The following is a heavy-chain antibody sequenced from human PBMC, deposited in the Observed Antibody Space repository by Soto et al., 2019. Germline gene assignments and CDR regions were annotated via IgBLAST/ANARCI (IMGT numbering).Heavy chain of an antibody. Sequence: PSETLSLTCTVSGGSISSGGYYWSWIRQHPGKGLEWIGYIYYSGSTYYNPSLKSRVTISVDTSKNQFSLKLSSVTAADTAVYYCASIVVPGDPFDYWGQGTLVTVSS. D-gene: IGHD2-2*01. CDR3: ASIVVPGDPFDY. V-gene: IGHV4-31*03. CDR1: GGSISSGGYY. J-gene: IGHJ4*02. CDR2: IYYSGST.